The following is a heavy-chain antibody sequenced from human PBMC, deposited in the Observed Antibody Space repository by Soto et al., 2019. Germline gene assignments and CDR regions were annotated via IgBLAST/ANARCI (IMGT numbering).Heavy chain of an antibody. Sequence: EVQLVESGGRLVQPGGSLRLSCAASGFTFNSYEMTLVRQAPGKGLEWISYISDSGHTIHYADSVKGRFTISRDSADNSLYLQMDSLRAEDTAVYYCARIGAGGWDIPFDVWGQGTLVTVSS. J-gene: IGHJ4*02. D-gene: IGHD6-19*01. V-gene: IGHV3-48*03. CDR3: ARIGAGGWDIPFDV. CDR1: GFTFNSYE. CDR2: ISDSGHTI.